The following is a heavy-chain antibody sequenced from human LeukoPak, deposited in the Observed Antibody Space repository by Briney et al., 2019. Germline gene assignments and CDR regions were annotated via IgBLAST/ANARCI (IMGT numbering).Heavy chain of an antibody. Sequence: SQTLSLTCAISGDSVSSNSAAWNWIRQSPSRGLEWLGRTYYRSKWYNDYAVSVKSRITIDPDASKNQFSLQLDSVTPEDTAVYYCARDRPYSTSSPFDYWGQGTLVTVSS. CDR3: ARDRPYSTSSPFDY. CDR1: GDSVSSNSAA. D-gene: IGHD6-6*01. J-gene: IGHJ4*02. V-gene: IGHV6-1*01. CDR2: TYYRSKWYN.